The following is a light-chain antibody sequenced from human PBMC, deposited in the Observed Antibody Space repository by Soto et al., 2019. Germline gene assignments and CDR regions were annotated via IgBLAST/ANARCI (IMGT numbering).Light chain of an antibody. J-gene: IGKJ1*01. Sequence: DIQMTQSPSSLSASVGDRVTITCQASQDINNYLNWYQQKPGKAPKLLIYDASNLETGVPSRFSGSGSGPDFTFTISSLQPEDIATYYCQQYDNLPFTFGQGTKVEIK. CDR3: QQYDNLPFT. CDR2: DAS. CDR1: QDINNY. V-gene: IGKV1-33*01.